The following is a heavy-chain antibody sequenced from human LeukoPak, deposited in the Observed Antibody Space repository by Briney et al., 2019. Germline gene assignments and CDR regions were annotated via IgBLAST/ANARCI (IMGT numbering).Heavy chain of an antibody. CDR1: GFTFSSYG. CDR2: ISYDGSNK. CDR3: AKDASAWWELLGGWFDP. D-gene: IGHD1-26*01. J-gene: IGHJ5*02. Sequence: PGGSLRLSCAASGFTFSSYGMHWVCQAPGKGLECVAVISYDGSNKYYADSVKGRFTISRDNSKNTLYLQMNSLRAEDTAVYYCAKDASAWWELLGGWFDPWGQGTLVTVSS. V-gene: IGHV3-30*18.